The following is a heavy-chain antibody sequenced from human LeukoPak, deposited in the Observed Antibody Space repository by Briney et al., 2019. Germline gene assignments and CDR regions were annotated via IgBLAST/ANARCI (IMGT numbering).Heavy chain of an antibody. V-gene: IGHV3-66*01. D-gene: IGHD3-16*01. Sequence: TGGSLRLSCAASGFSVSTNYVSWVRQAPGKGLEWVSVMYRHGGTAYADSVQGRFSISRDNSKNRVDLQMNSLRAEDTAVYYCTRDVIYDSAIYSYGDSWGQGTLVTVSS. CDR1: GFSVSTNY. J-gene: IGHJ4*02. CDR2: MYRHGGT. CDR3: TRDVIYDSAIYSYGDS.